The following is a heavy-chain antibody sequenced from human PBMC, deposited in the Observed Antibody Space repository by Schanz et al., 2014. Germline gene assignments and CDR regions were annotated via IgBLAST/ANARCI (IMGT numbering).Heavy chain of an antibody. J-gene: IGHJ6*02. CDR1: GYTLSAYS. V-gene: IGHV1-46*01. D-gene: IGHD3-10*01. CDR3: ARAKRFGDMDV. Sequence: QVQLVQSGTQVKKPGASVKVSCKASGYTLSAYSLHWVRQAPGQGLEWMGIVNPSVRGTHFAREYQGRVTVTSGTSTSTVYMELSGLRSEDTAVYYCARAKRFGDMDVWGQGTTVTVSS. CDR2: VNPSVRGT.